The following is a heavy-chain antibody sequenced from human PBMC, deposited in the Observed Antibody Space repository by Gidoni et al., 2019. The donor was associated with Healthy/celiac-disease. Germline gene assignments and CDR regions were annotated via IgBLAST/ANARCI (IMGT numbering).Heavy chain of an antibody. Sequence: QVQLQESGPGLVKPSQTLSLPCTVSGGSTSSGGYYWSWLRQHPGKGLEWIGYIYYSGSTYYNPSLKSRVTISVDTSKNQFSLKLSSVTAADTAVYYCAGTLMEVRGVIIAGSGDADAFDYWGQGTLVTVSS. J-gene: IGHJ4*02. V-gene: IGHV4-31*03. CDR2: IYYSGST. D-gene: IGHD3-10*01. CDR3: AGTLMEVRGVIIAGSGDADAFDY. CDR1: GGSTSSGGYY.